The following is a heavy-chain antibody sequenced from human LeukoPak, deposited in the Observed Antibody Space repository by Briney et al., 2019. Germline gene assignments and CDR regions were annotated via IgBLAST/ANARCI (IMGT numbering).Heavy chain of an antibody. CDR1: GFTFNNYA. V-gene: IGHV3-7*03. J-gene: IGHJ4*02. Sequence: GGSLRLSCAGSGFTFNNYAMSWVRQAPGKGPEWVANIKYNGSEQYYVDSVKGRFSISRDNTKNLLYLQMNSLRVEDTAVYYCARDYGWSFANWGQGTLVTVSS. D-gene: IGHD3-10*01. CDR3: ARDYGWSFAN. CDR2: IKYNGSEQ.